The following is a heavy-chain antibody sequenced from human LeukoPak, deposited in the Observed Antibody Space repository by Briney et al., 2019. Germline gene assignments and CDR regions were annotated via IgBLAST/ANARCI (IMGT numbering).Heavy chain of an antibody. CDR3: ATISGDNY. V-gene: IGHV1-2*02. D-gene: IGHD3-10*01. J-gene: IGHJ4*02. Sequence: GASVKVSCKASGYTFTSYDINWVRQATGQGLEWMGWINPFSGFTNYAQNFRGRVAMTRDNSISTAYMEMSRLKSDDTAVYYCATISGDNYWGQGTLVTASS. CDR1: GYTFTSYD. CDR2: INPFSGFT.